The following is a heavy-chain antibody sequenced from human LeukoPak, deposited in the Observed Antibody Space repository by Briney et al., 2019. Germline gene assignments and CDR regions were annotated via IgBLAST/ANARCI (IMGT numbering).Heavy chain of an antibody. Sequence: GGSLRLSCAASGFTFSSYWMHWVRQAPGKGLVWVSRINSDGSSTSYADSVKGRFTISRDNAKNTLYLQMNSLRGEDTAVYYCARKTYYDFWSGYYDCNWFDPWGQGTLVTVSS. V-gene: IGHV3-74*01. D-gene: IGHD3-3*01. CDR3: ARKTYYDFWSGYYDCNWFDP. CDR1: GFTFSSYW. J-gene: IGHJ5*02. CDR2: INSDGSST.